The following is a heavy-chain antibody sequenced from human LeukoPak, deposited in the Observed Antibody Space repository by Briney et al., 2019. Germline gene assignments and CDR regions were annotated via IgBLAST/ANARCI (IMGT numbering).Heavy chain of an antibody. J-gene: IGHJ4*02. Sequence: PGGSLRLSCVASGFIFSNYAMSWVRQAPGKGLEWVSVITGSGTNRYYADSLKGRFTTSRDNSKNTVFLQMNSLRHEDTAIYYCVIWGDYDVLTGYYVPDYWGQGTLVTVAS. CDR2: ITGSGTNR. V-gene: IGHV3-23*01. CDR3: VIWGDYDVLTGYYVPDY. D-gene: IGHD3-9*01. CDR1: GFIFSNYA.